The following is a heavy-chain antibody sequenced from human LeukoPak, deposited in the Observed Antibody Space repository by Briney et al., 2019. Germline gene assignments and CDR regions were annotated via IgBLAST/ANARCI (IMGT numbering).Heavy chain of an antibody. CDR3: ARGGLRPRNWGSSYYYYYMDV. J-gene: IGHJ6*03. CDR1: GYTFTGYY. V-gene: IGHV1-2*06. CDR2: INPNSGGT. D-gene: IGHD7-27*01. Sequence: ASVKVSCKASGYTFTGYYMHWVRQAPGQGLERMGRINPNSGGTNYAQKFQGRVTMTRDTSISTAYMELSRLRSDDTAVYYCARGGLRPRNWGSSYYYYYMDVWGKGTTVTVSS.